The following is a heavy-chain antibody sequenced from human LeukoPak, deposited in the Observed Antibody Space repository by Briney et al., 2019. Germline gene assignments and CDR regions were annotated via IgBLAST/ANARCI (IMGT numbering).Heavy chain of an antibody. D-gene: IGHD2-2*01. V-gene: IGHV3-23*01. CDR2: IRGPGDNP. J-gene: IGHJ5*02. CDR3: AKDLHTSACSPTFFS. Sequence: GGSLRLSCVASGFTFTTYAMTWVRQAPGKGLEWVAFIRGPGDNPFYVDSVRGRFTISRDNSRNTLYLQMNSLRVEDTAIYYCAKDLHTSACSPTFFSWGQGTLGTASS. CDR1: GFTFTTYA.